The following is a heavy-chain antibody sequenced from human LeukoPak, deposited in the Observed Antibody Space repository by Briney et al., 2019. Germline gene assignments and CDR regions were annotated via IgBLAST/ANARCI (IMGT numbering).Heavy chain of an antibody. V-gene: IGHV3-7*01. J-gene: IGHJ4*02. CDR1: GFTFSRYW. CDR3: ARDRYSSV. D-gene: IGHD6-25*01. Sequence: GESLRLSFAASGFTFSRYWMTWVRQAPGKGLEWVANIKEDGSEKHYVDSVKGRFTISRDNVKNSVYLQMNSLRAEDTALYYCARDRYSSVWGQGTLVTVSS. CDR2: IKEDGSEK.